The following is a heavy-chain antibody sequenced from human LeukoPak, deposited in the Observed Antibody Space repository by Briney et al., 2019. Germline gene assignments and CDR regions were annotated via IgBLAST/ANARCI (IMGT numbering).Heavy chain of an antibody. D-gene: IGHD3-3*01. V-gene: IGHV1-8*01. CDR2: MKHKSGNT. J-gene: IGHJ6*02. Sequence: ALGKPSCKPSGYTFTRYEINRVRGATGPRLRWRGGMKHKSGNTGYAQKLHARVNMTTNTSLSRAYVELSSRRSEDTAVYYCARANALYYDFWSGRQMDVWGQGNTVTVSS. CDR3: ARANALYYDFWSGRQMDV. CDR1: GYTFTRYE.